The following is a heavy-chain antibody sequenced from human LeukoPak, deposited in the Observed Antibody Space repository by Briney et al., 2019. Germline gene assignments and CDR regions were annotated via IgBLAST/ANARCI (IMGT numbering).Heavy chain of an antibody. J-gene: IGHJ3*02. CDR2: ISYDGSNK. V-gene: IGHV3-30*04. Sequence: GGSLRLSCAASGFTFSSYAMHWVRQAPGKGLEWVAVISYDGSNKYYADSVKGRFTISRDNSKNTLYLQMNSLRTEDTALYYCAKNGDYDSIGGAFDIWGQGTMVTVSS. CDR1: GFTFSSYA. D-gene: IGHD3-22*01. CDR3: AKNGDYDSIGGAFDI.